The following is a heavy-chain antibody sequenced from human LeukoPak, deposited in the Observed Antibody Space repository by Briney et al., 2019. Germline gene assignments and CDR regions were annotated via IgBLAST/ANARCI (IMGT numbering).Heavy chain of an antibody. J-gene: IGHJ5*02. CDR2: IDIPGNT. D-gene: IGHD6-19*01. Sequence: GGSLRLSCAASGFPLSSYDMHWVRQATGKGLEWVSGIDIPGNTYYPDSVKGRFTMSRESAKNSSYLQMNSLRAGDTAVYYCARAVAGTHWFDPWGQGTLVTVSS. CDR1: GFPLSSYD. V-gene: IGHV3-13*01. CDR3: ARAVAGTHWFDP.